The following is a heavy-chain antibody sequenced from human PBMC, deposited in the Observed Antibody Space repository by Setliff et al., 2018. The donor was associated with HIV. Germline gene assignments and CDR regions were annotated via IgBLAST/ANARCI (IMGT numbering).Heavy chain of an antibody. CDR3: ARRRTSDYDFDY. Sequence: GESLKISCKTSGYTFTGYWIGWVRQMPGKGLEWMGIMYPGDSDTRYSPSFQGQVTFSADKSISTAFLQWSSLKASDTAIYYCARRRTSDYDFDYWGQGTLVTVSS. CDR2: MYPGDSDT. V-gene: IGHV5-51*01. J-gene: IGHJ4*02. D-gene: IGHD4-17*01. CDR1: GYTFTGYW.